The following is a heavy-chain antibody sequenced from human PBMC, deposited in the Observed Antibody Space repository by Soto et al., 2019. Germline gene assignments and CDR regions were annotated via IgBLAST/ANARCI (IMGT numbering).Heavy chain of an antibody. CDR3: ARGGVSTRTFDY. CDR1: GYNFAGYW. D-gene: IGHD3-3*01. J-gene: IGHJ4*02. V-gene: IGHV5-51*01. CDR2: IYPSDSDT. Sequence: GESLRISCKGSGYNFAGYWIAWVRQMPGKGLELMGIIYPSDSDTRYRPSFQGQVTISADKSISSAYLQWSSLRASDTAMYYCARGGVSTRTFDYWGQGTPVTVSS.